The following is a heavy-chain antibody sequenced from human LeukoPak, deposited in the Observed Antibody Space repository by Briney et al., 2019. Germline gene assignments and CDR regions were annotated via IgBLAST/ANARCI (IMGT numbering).Heavy chain of an antibody. CDR2: INHSGST. J-gene: IGHJ4*02. V-gene: IGHV4-34*01. CDR1: GGSISSYY. Sequence: SETLSLTCTVSGGSISSYYWSWIRQPPGKGLEWIGEINHSGSTNYNPSLKSRVTISVDTSKNQFSLKLSSVTAADTAVYYCARGDYSNYGDWGQGTLVTVSS. CDR3: ARGDYSNYGD. D-gene: IGHD4-11*01.